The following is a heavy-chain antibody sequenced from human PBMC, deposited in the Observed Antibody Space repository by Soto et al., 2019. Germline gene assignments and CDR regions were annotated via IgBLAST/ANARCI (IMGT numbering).Heavy chain of an antibody. Sequence: GGSLRLSCAASGFAFSNAWMSWFRQAPGKGLEWVGRIKSKTDGGTTDYAAPVKGRFTISRDDSKNTLYLQMNSLKTEDTAVYYCTTGALRFLEWLPNQVDYWGQGTLVTVSS. CDR3: TTGALRFLEWLPNQVDY. D-gene: IGHD3-3*01. V-gene: IGHV3-15*01. CDR2: IKSKTDGGTT. J-gene: IGHJ4*02. CDR1: GFAFSNAW.